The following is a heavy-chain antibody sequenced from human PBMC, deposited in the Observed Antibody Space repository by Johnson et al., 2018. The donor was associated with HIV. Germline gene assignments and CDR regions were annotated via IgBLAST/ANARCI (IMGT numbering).Heavy chain of an antibody. Sequence: VQLVESGGGVVQPGRSLRLSCAASGFTFSSYAMHWVRQAPGKGLEWVAVISHDGSKKYYADSVKGRFTISRDNSKNTLYLQMNSLRAEDTAVYYCARVLGSSLRGAFDIWGQGTMVTVSS. J-gene: IGHJ3*02. V-gene: IGHV3-30-3*01. CDR3: ARVLGSSLRGAFDI. D-gene: IGHD6-6*01. CDR1: GFTFSSYA. CDR2: ISHDGSKK.